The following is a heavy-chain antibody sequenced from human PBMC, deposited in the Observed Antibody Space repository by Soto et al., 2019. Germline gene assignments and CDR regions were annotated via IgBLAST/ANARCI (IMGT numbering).Heavy chain of an antibody. CDR1: GFNVGAFA. D-gene: IGHD1-20*01. V-gene: IGHV3-23*01. CDR3: TRETVAGITGLDY. J-gene: IGHJ4*02. Sequence: PGGSLRLSCAASGFNVGAFAVNWVRQAPGKGLEWVSGISVSDAFIYYADSGRGRFSISRDASENILYLQMNSLRVDDTALYYCTRETVAGITGLDYWGPGTLVTVAS. CDR2: ISVSDAFI.